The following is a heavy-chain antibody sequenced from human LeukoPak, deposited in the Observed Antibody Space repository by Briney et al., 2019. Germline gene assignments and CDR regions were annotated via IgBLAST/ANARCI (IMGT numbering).Heavy chain of an antibody. Sequence: GGSLRLPCAASGFTFSDYSMNWVRQAPGKGLEWISYIGIDSGNTNYADSVKGRFTISGDKAKYSLYLQMNSLRVEDTAVYYCARDYKYAFDNWGQGTLVTVSS. CDR1: GFTFSDYS. V-gene: IGHV3-48*01. CDR3: ARDYKYAFDN. J-gene: IGHJ4*02. D-gene: IGHD5-24*01. CDR2: IGIDSGNT.